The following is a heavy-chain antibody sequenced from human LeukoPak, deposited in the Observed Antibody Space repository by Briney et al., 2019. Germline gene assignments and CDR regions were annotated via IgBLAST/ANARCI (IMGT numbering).Heavy chain of an antibody. CDR3: ARGKGYSSGWYSDY. V-gene: IGHV4-61*02. D-gene: IGHD6-19*01. CDR1: GGSISSGSYY. J-gene: IGHJ4*02. Sequence: SQTLSLTCTVSGGSISSGSYYWSWIRQPAGKGLEWIGRIYTSGSTNYNPSLKSRVTISVDTSKNQFSLKLSSVTAADTAVYYCARGKGYSSGWYSDYWGQGTLVTVSS. CDR2: IYTSGST.